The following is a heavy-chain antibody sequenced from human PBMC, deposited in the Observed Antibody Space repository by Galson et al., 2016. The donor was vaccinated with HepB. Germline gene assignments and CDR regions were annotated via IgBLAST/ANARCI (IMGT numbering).Heavy chain of an antibody. Sequence: SLRLSCAASGFTFSGSGIHWVRQASGKGLEWVGRIRSKADGYATAYAASAKGRFTISRDDSKNTAYLQMNSLKTEDTAVYYCTRHWENWNDRFDFWGQGTLVTVSS. CDR1: GFTFSGSG. V-gene: IGHV3-73*01. D-gene: IGHD1-1*01. CDR2: IRSKADGYAT. J-gene: IGHJ4*02. CDR3: TRHWENWNDRFDF.